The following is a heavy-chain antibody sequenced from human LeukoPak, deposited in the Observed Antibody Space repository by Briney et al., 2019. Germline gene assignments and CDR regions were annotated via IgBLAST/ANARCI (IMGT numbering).Heavy chain of an antibody. CDR2: ITSSSNTI. Sequence: GGSLRLSCAASGFTFSSYSMNWVRQAPGKGLEWVSYITSSSNTIYYADSVKGRFTISRDNAKNSLYLQMNSLRAEDTAVYYCARDSTRTTVVTPSDYWGQGTLVAVSS. CDR1: GFTFSSYS. V-gene: IGHV3-48*01. D-gene: IGHD4-23*01. J-gene: IGHJ4*02. CDR3: ARDSTRTTVVTPSDY.